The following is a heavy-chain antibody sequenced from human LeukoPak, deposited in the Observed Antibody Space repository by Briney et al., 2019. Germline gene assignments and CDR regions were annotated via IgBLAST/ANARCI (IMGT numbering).Heavy chain of an antibody. J-gene: IGHJ4*02. Sequence: GASVKVSCKASGYTFTSYGISWVRQAPGQGLEWVGWISAYNGNTNYAQKLQGRVTMTTDTSTSTAYMELRSLRSDDTAVYYCARELLLGPDTIFGVYFDYWGQGTLVTVSS. CDR3: ARELLLGPDTIFGVYFDY. CDR2: ISAYNGNT. CDR1: GYTFTSYG. V-gene: IGHV1-18*01. D-gene: IGHD3-3*01.